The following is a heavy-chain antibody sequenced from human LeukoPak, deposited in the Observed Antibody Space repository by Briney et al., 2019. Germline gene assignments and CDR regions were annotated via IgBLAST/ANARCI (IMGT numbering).Heavy chain of an antibody. V-gene: IGHV3-23*01. D-gene: IGHD2-15*01. CDR3: AKTMVAATFFDY. J-gene: IGHJ4*02. CDR1: GFTFSSYA. CDR2: ISGSGGST. Sequence: GGSLRLSCAASGFTFSSYAMSWVRQAPGKGLEWVSAISGSGGSTYYPDSVKGRFTISRDNSKNTLYLQMNSLRAEDTAVYYCAKTMVAATFFDYWGQGTLVTVSS.